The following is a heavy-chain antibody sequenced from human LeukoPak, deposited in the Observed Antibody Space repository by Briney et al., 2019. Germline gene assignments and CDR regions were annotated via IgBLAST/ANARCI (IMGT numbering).Heavy chain of an antibody. D-gene: IGHD3-10*01. CDR3: ARNPGQFGEYLDY. CDR1: GYSISSGNY. CDR2: IYHSGST. J-gene: IGHJ4*02. Sequence: SETLSLTCSVSGYSISSGNYWGWIRLPPGKGLQWIGSIYHSGSTYYNPSLKSRVTISVDTSKNQFSLKLSSVTAADTAVYYCARNPGQFGEYLDYWGQGTLVTVSS. V-gene: IGHV4-38-2*01.